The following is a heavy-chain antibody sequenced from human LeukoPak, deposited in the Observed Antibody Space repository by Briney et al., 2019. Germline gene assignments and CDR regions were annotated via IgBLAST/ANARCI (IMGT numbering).Heavy chain of an antibody. V-gene: IGHV1-18*01. D-gene: IGHD3-9*01. CDR3: ARDRTHDILTGYYPQGMDV. CDR1: GYTFTSYG. J-gene: IGHJ6*02. Sequence: ASVKVSCKASGYTFTSYGISWVRQAPGQGLEWVGWISAYNGNTNYAQKLQGRVTMTTDTSTSTAYMELRSLRSDDTAVYYCARDRTHDILTGYYPQGMDVWGQGTTVTVSS. CDR2: ISAYNGNT.